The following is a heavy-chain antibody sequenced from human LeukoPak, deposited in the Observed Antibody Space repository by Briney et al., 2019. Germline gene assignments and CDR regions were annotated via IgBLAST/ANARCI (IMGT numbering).Heavy chain of an antibody. D-gene: IGHD4-17*01. CDR2: IKNDEIEK. Sequence: PGGSLRLSCAASGFTFSNYWMHWVRQAPGKGLEWVANIKNDEIEKYYVDSVKGRFTISRDNAKNSVFLQMNSLRVEDTAIYYCTRVPYGDYWSSDYWGQGTLVTVSS. V-gene: IGHV3-7*01. J-gene: IGHJ4*02. CDR1: GFTFSNYW. CDR3: TRVPYGDYWSSDY.